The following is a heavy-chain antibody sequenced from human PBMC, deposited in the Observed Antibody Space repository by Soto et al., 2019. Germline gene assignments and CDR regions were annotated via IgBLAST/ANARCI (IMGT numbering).Heavy chain of an antibody. J-gene: IGHJ5*02. Sequence: SETLSLTCTVSGGSIRSGDYYWSWIRQPPGKGLESIGYIYYSGSTYYNPSLKSRVTISVDTSKNQFSLKLSSVTAADTAVYYCARCIAAAGKRFDPWGQGTLVTVSS. CDR2: IYYSGST. CDR1: GGSIRSGDYY. D-gene: IGHD6-13*01. CDR3: ARCIAAAGKRFDP. V-gene: IGHV4-30-4*02.